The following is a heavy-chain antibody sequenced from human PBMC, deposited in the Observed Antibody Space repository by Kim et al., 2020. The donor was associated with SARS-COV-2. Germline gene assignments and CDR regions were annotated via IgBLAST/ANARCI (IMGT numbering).Heavy chain of an antibody. J-gene: IGHJ4*02. CDR1: GFTFSSYA. V-gene: IGHV3-23*01. D-gene: IGHD2-21*01. CDR3: AKTQRSHSFWMWWCPGDY. CDR2: ISGSGGST. Sequence: GGSLRLSCAASGFTFSSYAMSWVRQAPGKGLEWVSAISGSGGSTYYADSVKGRFTISRDNSKNTLYLQMNSLRAEDTAVYYCAKTQRSHSFWMWWCPGDYWGQGTLVTVSS.